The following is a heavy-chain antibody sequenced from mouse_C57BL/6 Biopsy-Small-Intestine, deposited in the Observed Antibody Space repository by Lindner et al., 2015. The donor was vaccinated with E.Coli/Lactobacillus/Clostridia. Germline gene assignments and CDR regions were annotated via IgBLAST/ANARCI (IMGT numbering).Heavy chain of an antibody. V-gene: IGHV1S134*01. Sequence: SVKVSCKTSGYSFANYGITWVRQAPGQGLEWLGWISAYNGDSKYAEKVQGRVSLTTDTSTSTAYMELRSLTSDDTATYYCAKTSGQFGFYGEGSMYYFDFWGQGTLVTVSS. CDR2: ISAYNGDS. CDR1: GYSFANYG. J-gene: IGHJ4*01. D-gene: IGHD2-13*01. CDR3: AKTSGQFGFYGEGSMYYFDF.